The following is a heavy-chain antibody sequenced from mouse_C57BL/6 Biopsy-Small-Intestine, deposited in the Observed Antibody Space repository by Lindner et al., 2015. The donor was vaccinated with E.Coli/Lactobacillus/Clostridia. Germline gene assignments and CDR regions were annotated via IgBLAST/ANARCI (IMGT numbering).Heavy chain of an antibody. Sequence: SVKVSCKVSGYTLTELSMHWVRQAPGKGLEWMGGFHPEDDETIYAQKFQGRVTMAEDTSTDTAYMELSGLRSEDTAVYYCVTLRGYSYGYFDDWGQGTLVTVSS. CDR1: GYTLTELS. CDR3: VTLRGYSYGYFDD. D-gene: IGHD1-1*02. CDR2: FHPEDDET. V-gene: IGHV1-18*01. J-gene: IGHJ2*01.